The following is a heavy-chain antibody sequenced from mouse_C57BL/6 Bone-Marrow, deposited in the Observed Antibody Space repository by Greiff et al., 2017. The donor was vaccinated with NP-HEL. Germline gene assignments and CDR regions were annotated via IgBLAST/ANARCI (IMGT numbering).Heavy chain of an antibody. V-gene: IGHV1-82*01. CDR3: ARRRSWYFDV. CDR1: GYAFSSSW. J-gene: IGHJ1*03. CDR2: IYPGDGDT. Sequence: VQGVESGPELVKPGASVKISCKASGYAFSSSWMNWVKQRPGKGLEWIGRIYPGDGDTNYNGKFKGKATLTADKSSSTAYMQLSSLTSEDSAVYFCARRRSWYFDVWGTGTTVTVSS.